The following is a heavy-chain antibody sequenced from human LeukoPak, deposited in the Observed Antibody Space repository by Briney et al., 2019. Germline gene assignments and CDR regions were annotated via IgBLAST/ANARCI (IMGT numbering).Heavy chain of an antibody. CDR2: MNPDTGNT. CDR3: ARGRPTNLGGTY. V-gene: IGHV1-8*01. J-gene: IGHJ4*02. CDR1: GYTFTSHH. Sequence: AAVKVSCKASGYTFTSHHINWVRQAAGQGLEGMGWMNPDTGNTVYAQKFQGRVTMTWDTSISTAYMELGSLRSEDTAVYYCARGRPTNLGGTYWGQGTLVTVSS. D-gene: IGHD7-27*01.